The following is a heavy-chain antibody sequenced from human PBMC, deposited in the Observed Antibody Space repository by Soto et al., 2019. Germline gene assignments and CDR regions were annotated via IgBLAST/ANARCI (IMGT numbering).Heavy chain of an antibody. D-gene: IGHD6-13*01. CDR1: GYTFTGYY. CDR3: ARARGIAAAGTGAFDI. V-gene: IGHV1-2*04. CDR2: INPNSGGT. Sequence: QVQLVQSGAEVKKPGASVKVSYKASGYTFTGYYMHWVRQAPGQGLEWMGWINPNSGGTNYAQKFQGWVTMTRDTSISTAYMELSRLRSDDTAVYYCARARGIAAAGTGAFDIWGQGTMVTVSS. J-gene: IGHJ3*02.